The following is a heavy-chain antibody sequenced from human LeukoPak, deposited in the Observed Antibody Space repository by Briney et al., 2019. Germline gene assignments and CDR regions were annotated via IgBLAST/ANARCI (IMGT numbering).Heavy chain of an antibody. D-gene: IGHD3-3*01. CDR2: IYSGDNT. Sequence: GGSLRLSCAASGFTVSTNYMSWVRQAPGKGLEWVSVIYSGDNTYYADSVKGRFTISRDNAKNSLYLQMSSLRVEDTAVYYCASWAGNTQSDSWSGPFDYWGQGTLVTVSS. J-gene: IGHJ4*02. CDR1: GFTVSTNY. CDR3: ASWAGNTQSDSWSGPFDY. V-gene: IGHV3-66*01.